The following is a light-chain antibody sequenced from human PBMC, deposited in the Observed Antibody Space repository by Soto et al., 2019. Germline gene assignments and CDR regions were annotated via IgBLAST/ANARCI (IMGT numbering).Light chain of an antibody. V-gene: IGKV3-11*01. CDR3: QQWSKGPSLT. CDR1: QSVGRN. Sequence: EIVLAQSPGTLSLSPGEGATLSCRASQSVGRNLAWYQQKPGQAPGLLMYDASKRATGTPARFSASGSGTDFTLTISSLEPEDSAVYYCQQWSKGPSLTFGGGTKVDIK. J-gene: IGKJ4*01. CDR2: DAS.